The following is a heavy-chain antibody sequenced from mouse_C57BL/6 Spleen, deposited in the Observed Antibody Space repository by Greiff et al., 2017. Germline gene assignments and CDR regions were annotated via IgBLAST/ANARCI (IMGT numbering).Heavy chain of an antibody. CDR1: GFTFTDYE. J-gene: IGHJ3*01. Sequence: VQLQESGAELVRPGASVTLSCTASGFTFTDYEMHWVKQTPVHGLEWIGAIDPETGGTAYNQKFKGKAILTADKSSSTAYMELRSLTSEDSAVYYCTRGPYYYGSSVAGWGQGTLVTGSA. CDR2: IDPETGGT. V-gene: IGHV1-15*01. D-gene: IGHD1-1*01. CDR3: TRGPYYYGSSVAG.